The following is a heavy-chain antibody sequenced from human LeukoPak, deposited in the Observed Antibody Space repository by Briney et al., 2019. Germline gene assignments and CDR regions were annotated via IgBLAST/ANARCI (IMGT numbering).Heavy chain of an antibody. CDR2: IYTSGST. D-gene: IGHD1-14*01. Sequence: PSQTLSLTCTVSGGSISSGSYYWSWIRQPAGKGLEWIGRIYTSGSTNYNPSLKSRVTISVDTSKNQFSLKLSSVTAADTAVYYCARHGAGIDYWGQGTLVTVSS. CDR3: ARHGAGIDY. CDR1: GGSISSGSYY. J-gene: IGHJ4*02. V-gene: IGHV4-61*02.